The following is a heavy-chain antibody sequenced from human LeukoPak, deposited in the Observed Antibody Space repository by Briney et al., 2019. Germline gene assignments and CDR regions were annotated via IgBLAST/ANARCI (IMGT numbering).Heavy chain of an antibody. J-gene: IGHJ5*02. Sequence: GASVKVSCTASGYTFTSYAMHWVRQAPGQRLEWMGWINAGNGNTKYSQKFQGRVTITRDTSASTAYMELSSLRSEDTAVYYCARVPYCSSTSCDNNWFDPWGQGTLVTVSS. CDR2: INAGNGNT. D-gene: IGHD2-2*02. CDR3: ARVPYCSSTSCDNNWFDP. CDR1: GYTFTSYA. V-gene: IGHV1-3*01.